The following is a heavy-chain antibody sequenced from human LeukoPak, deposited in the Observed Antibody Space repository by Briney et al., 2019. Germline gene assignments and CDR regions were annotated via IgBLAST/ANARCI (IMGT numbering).Heavy chain of an antibody. D-gene: IGHD5-18*01. J-gene: IGHJ4*02. Sequence: GGSLRLSCAASGFTFSSYGMHWVRQAPGKGLEWVAFIRSDGSNKYYADSVKGRFTISRDNSKNTLYLQMNSLRAEDTAVYYCAKESSYGPFDYWGQGTLVTVSS. CDR2: IRSDGSNK. CDR1: GFTFSSYG. CDR3: AKESSYGPFDY. V-gene: IGHV3-30*02.